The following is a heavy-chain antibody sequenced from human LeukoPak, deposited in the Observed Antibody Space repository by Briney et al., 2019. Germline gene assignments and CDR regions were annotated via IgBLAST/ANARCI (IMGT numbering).Heavy chain of an antibody. D-gene: IGHD3-22*01. J-gene: IGHJ4*02. CDR3: ASRKTRTYYYDSSGYGPFDY. CDR2: ISSSSSYI. CDR1: GFTFSSYS. Sequence: GGSLRLSCAASGFTFSSYSMNWVRQAPGKGLEWVSSISSSSSYIYYAESVKGRFTISRDNAKNSLYLKMNSLRAEDTAVYYCASRKTRTYYYDSSGYGPFDYWGQGTLVTVSS. V-gene: IGHV3-21*01.